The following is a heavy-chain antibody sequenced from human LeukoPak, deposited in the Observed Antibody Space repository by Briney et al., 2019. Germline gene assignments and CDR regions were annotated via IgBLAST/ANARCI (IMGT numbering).Heavy chain of an antibody. V-gene: IGHV4-34*01. D-gene: IGHD6-19*01. J-gene: IGHJ4*02. CDR2: INHSGST. CDR1: GGSFSGYY. CDR3: ARAGARWLDRLSSYFDY. Sequence: SETLSLTCAVYGGSFSGYYWSWIRQPPGKGLEWIGEINHSGSTNYNPSLKSRVTISVDTSKNQFSLKLSSVTAADTAVYYCARAGARWLDRLSSYFDYWGQGTLVTVSS.